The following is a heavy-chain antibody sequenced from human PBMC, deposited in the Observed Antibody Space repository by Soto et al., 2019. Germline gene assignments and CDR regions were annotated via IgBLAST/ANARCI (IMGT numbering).Heavy chain of an antibody. D-gene: IGHD1-1*01. CDR3: ARKGTGGPVDF. J-gene: IGHJ4*02. CDR1: GYRFTSYG. V-gene: IGHV1-18*01. Sequence: QDQLVQSGGEVKKPGASVKVSCKASGYRFTSYGFTWVRQAPGQGLEWVGWISANNGNAHYAQKLQGRVTMTTDTATSTVYMELRSLRSDETAVYYCARKGTGGPVDFWGQGTLVTVSS. CDR2: ISANNGNA.